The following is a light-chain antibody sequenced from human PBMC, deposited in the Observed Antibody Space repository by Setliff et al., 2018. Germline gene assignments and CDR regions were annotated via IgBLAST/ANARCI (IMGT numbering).Light chain of an antibody. V-gene: IGKV1-6*02. CDR2: GAS. J-gene: IGKJ1*01. CDR3: LQDYNFPRT. Sequence: AIQMTQSPSSLSASVGDIVTISCRASQGIRTDLGWYQQKPGKAPKVLIYGASTLESGVPSRFSGSGSGTSFTLTINNLQPGDFATYYCLQDYNFPRTFGQGTKV. CDR1: QGIRTD.